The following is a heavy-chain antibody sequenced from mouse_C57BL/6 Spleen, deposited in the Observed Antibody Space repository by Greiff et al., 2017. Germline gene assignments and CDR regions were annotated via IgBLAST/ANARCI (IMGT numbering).Heavy chain of an antibody. D-gene: IGHD4-1*01. CDR2: INYDGSST. J-gene: IGHJ1*03. Sequence: EVQLVESEGGLVQPGSSMKLSCTASGFTFSDYYMAWVRQVPEKGLEWVANINYDGSSTYYLDSLKSRFIISRDNAKNILYLQMSSLKSEDTATYYCAREANWTYWYFDVWGTGTTVTVSS. CDR1: GFTFSDYY. V-gene: IGHV5-16*01. CDR3: AREANWTYWYFDV.